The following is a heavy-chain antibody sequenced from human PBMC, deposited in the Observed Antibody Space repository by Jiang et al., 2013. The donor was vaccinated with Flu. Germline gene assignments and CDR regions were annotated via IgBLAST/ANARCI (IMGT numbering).Heavy chain of an antibody. V-gene: IGHV1-24*01. CDR2: FDPEDGET. J-gene: IGHJ6*02. Sequence: SGAEVKKPGASVKVSCKVSGYTLTELSMHWVRQAPGKGLEWMGGFDPEDGETIYAQKFQGRVTMTEDTSTDTAYMELSSLRSEDTAVYYCATWGDGSGSYYKGGSGYYYGMDVWGQGTTGHRLL. D-gene: IGHD3-10*01. CDR1: GYTLTELS. CDR3: ATWGDGSGSYYKGGSGYYYGMDV.